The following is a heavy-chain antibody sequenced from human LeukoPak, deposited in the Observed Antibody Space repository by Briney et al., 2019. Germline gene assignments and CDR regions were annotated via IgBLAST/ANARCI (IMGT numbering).Heavy chain of an antibody. CDR1: GGSFSTYY. J-gene: IGHJ4*03. CDR2: INHRGDT. V-gene: IGHV4-34*01. CDR3: ARGHTISETGSFDY. D-gene: IGHD1-1*01. Sequence: SETLSLTCAVYGGSFSTYYWSWIRQSPGKGLEWIAEINHRGDTNYNPSVKSRVTISVDTSKNQFSLKVRSVTAADTAVYYRARGHTISETGSFDYWGQGTLVTVSS.